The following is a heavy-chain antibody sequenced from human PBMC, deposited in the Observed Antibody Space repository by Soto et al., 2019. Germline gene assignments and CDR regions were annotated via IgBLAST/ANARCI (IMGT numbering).Heavy chain of an antibody. J-gene: IGHJ6*02. CDR1: GFTFSSYA. D-gene: IGHD1-26*01. CDR3: AKREGGYYYYGMDV. Sequence: EVQLLESGGGLVQPGGSLRLSCAASGFTFSSYAMSWVRQAPGKGLEWVSAISGSGGSTYYADSVKGRFTISRDNSKNTLYLQMNSLRADDTAVYYCAKREGGYYYYGMDVWGQGTTVTVSS. CDR2: ISGSGGST. V-gene: IGHV3-23*01.